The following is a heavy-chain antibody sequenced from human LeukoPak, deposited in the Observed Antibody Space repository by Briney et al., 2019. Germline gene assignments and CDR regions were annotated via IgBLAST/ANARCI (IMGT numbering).Heavy chain of an antibody. D-gene: IGHD4/OR15-4a*01. V-gene: IGHV4-39*01. CDR2: MFYGETT. CDR1: GDSIRSSGYY. CDR3: ARLERSRMDGAQY. Sequence: RPSETLSLTCIVSGDSIRSSGYYWGWMRQPPGKVLEWIGSMFYGETTSYSPSLQSRVTISLDTSKNQFSLRLNSVTAADTAVYYCARLERSRMDGAQYWGQGTLVTVSS. J-gene: IGHJ4*02.